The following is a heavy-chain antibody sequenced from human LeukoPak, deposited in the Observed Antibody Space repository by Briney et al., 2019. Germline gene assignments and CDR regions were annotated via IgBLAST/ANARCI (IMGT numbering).Heavy chain of an antibody. J-gene: IGHJ4*02. CDR1: GFTFSSYE. CDR2: ISSSGSTI. D-gene: IGHD3-9*01. V-gene: IGHV3-48*03. CDR3: AKDIGLRYFDWLPNLDY. Sequence: PGGSLRLSCAASGFTFSSYEMNWVRQAPGKGLEWVSYISSSGSTIYYADSVKGRFTISRDNSKNTLYLQMNSLRAEDTAVYYCAKDIGLRYFDWLPNLDYWGQGTLVTVSS.